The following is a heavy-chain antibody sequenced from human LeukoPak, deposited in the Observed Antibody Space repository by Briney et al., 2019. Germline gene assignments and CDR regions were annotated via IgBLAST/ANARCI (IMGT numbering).Heavy chain of an antibody. CDR1: GFTFSNYA. CDR2: ISGSASST. J-gene: IGHJ4*02. D-gene: IGHD1-1*01. V-gene: IGHV3-23*01. CDR3: ARHSWNDVSSDY. Sequence: GGSLRLSCAASGFTFSNYAMSWVRQAPGKGLEWVSAISGSASSTYHADSVKGRFTISRDNSKNTLYLQMNSLRGEETAVYYCARHSWNDVSSDYWGQGTLVTVSS.